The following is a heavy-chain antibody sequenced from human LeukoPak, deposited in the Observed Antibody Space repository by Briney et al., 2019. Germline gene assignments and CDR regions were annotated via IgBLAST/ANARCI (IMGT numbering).Heavy chain of an antibody. V-gene: IGHV3-48*03. D-gene: IGHD2-15*01. CDR3: ARDRPADCSGGSCFTRVDAFDI. J-gene: IGHJ3*02. CDR2: ISSSGSTI. Sequence: GGSMRLSCAASGFTFSSYEMNWVRQAPGKGLEWVSYISSSGSTIYYADSVKGRFTISRDNAKNSLYLQMNSLRAEDTAVYYCARDRPADCSGGSCFTRVDAFDIWGQGTMVTVSS. CDR1: GFTFSSYE.